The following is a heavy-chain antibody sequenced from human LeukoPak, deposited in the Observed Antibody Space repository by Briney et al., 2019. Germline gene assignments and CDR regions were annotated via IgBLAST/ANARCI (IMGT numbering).Heavy chain of an antibody. CDR2: IHYSEST. V-gene: IGHV4-59*08. CDR3: ARRGDGYNYGY. Sequence: SETLSLTCTVSGGSISSYYWSWIRQPPGRGLEWIGYIHYSESTNYNPSLKSRVTISVDTSKNQFSLKLSSVTAADTAVYYCARRGDGYNYGYWGQGTLVTVSS. D-gene: IGHD5-24*01. J-gene: IGHJ4*02. CDR1: GGSISSYY.